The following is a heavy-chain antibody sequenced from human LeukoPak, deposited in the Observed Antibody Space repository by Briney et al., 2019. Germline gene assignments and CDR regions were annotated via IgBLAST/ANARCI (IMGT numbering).Heavy chain of an antibody. Sequence: GASVKVSCKASGYTFTSYYMHWVRQAPGQGLEWMGIINPSGGSTSYAQKFQGRVTMTRDMSTSTVYMELSSLRAEDTALYYCARDIVRKSYADGSGWGYFQHWGQGTLVTVSS. CDR3: ARDIVRKSYADGSGWGYFQH. J-gene: IGHJ1*01. CDR2: INPSGGST. D-gene: IGHD3-16*01. CDR1: GYTFTSYY. V-gene: IGHV1-46*01.